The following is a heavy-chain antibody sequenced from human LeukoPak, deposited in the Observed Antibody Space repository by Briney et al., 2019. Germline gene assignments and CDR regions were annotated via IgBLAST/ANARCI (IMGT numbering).Heavy chain of an antibody. D-gene: IGHD4-17*01. J-gene: IGHJ4*02. V-gene: IGHV3-53*01. Sequence: GGSLRLSCAASGFTFSSYTMNWVRQAPGRGLEWVSFIYADGNTYYADSVKGRFTISRDISKNAVYLQMNSLRAEDTAVYYCARDSYGDANFDSWGQGTLVPVSS. CDR3: ARDSYGDANFDS. CDR2: IYADGNT. CDR1: GFTFSSYT.